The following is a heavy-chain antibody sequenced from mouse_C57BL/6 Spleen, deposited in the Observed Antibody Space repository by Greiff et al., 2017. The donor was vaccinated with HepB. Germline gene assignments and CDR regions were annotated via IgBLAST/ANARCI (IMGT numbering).Heavy chain of an antibody. Sequence: VQLQQPGAELVKPGASVKLSCKASGYTFTSYWTQWVKQRPGQGLEWIGEIDPSDSYTNYNQKFKGKATLTVDTSSSTAYMQLSSLTSEDSAVYYCARSGLLRYAMDYWGQGTSVTVSS. J-gene: IGHJ4*01. CDR3: ARSGLLRYAMDY. V-gene: IGHV1-50*01. CDR2: IDPSDSYT. CDR1: GYTFTSYW. D-gene: IGHD1-1*01.